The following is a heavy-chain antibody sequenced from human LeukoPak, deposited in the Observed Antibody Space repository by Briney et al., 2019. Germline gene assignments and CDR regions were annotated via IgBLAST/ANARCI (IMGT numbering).Heavy chain of an antibody. CDR3: ARPGYSSGWYVRSYYYYGMDV. CDR1: GGTFSSYA. J-gene: IGHJ6*02. CDR2: IIPILGIA. D-gene: IGHD6-19*01. V-gene: IGHV1-69*04. Sequence: SVKVSCKASGGTFSSYAISWVRQAPGQGLEWMGRIIPILGIANYAQKFQGRVTITADKSTSTAYMELSSLRSEDTAVYYCARPGYSSGWYVRSYYYYGMDVWGQGTTVTVSS.